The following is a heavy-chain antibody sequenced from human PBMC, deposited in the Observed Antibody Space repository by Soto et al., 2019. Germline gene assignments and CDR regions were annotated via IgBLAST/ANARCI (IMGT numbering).Heavy chain of an antibody. Sequence: QVQLVQSGAEVKKPGSSVKVSCKASGGTFSSYAISWVRQAPGRGLEWMGGIIPIFGTANYAQKFQGRVTITADESTSTAYMELSSLRSEDTAVYYCARGRYCSSTSCYSERPFDYWGQGTLVTVSS. CDR3: ARGRYCSSTSCYSERPFDY. V-gene: IGHV1-69*01. J-gene: IGHJ4*02. D-gene: IGHD2-2*01. CDR2: IIPIFGTA. CDR1: GGTFSSYA.